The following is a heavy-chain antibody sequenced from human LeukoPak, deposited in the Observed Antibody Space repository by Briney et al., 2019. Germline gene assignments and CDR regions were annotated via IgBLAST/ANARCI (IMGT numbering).Heavy chain of an antibody. CDR2: INNSGST. J-gene: IGHJ5*02. CDR1: GGSFSGYY. D-gene: IGHD6-13*01. CDR3: ARQVNSRRIAAAGTLRTRSWFDP. V-gene: IGHV4-34*01. Sequence: PSETLSLTCAVYGGSFSGYYWNWIRQPPGKGLEWIGEINNSGSTNYNPSLKSRVTISRDTSKNQFSLKLSSVTAADTAVYYCARQVNSRRIAAAGTLRTRSWFDPWGQGTLVTVSS.